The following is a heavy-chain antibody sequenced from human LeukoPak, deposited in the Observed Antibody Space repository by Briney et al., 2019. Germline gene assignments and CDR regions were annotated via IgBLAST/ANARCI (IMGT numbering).Heavy chain of an antibody. V-gene: IGHV1-18*01. CDR1: GYTFTSYG. Sequence: ASVKASCKASGYTFTSYGISWVRQAPGQGLEWMGWISAYNGNTNYAQKLQGRVTMTTDTSTSTAYMELSSLRSEDTAVYYCARSLVGYYYYYMDVWGKGTTVTISS. J-gene: IGHJ6*03. CDR2: ISAYNGNT. CDR3: ARSLVGYYYYYMDV. D-gene: IGHD2-21*01.